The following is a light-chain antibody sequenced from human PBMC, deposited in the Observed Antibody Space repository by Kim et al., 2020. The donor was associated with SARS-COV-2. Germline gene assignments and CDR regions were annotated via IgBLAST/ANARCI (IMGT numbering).Light chain of an antibody. CDR2: DAS. V-gene: IGKV1-5*01. Sequence: DFQMTQSPSTLSASVGARVTITCRASQSISNRLAWHQQKPGKAPKLLIYDASSLQIGVPSRFSGSGFGTEFTLTITSLQPDDFATYYCQQYNTYYPTFGQGTKVDIK. CDR3: QQYNTYYPT. CDR1: QSISNR. J-gene: IGKJ1*01.